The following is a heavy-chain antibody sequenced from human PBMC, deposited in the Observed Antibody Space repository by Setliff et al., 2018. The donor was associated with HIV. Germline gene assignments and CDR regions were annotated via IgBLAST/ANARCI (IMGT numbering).Heavy chain of an antibody. CDR3: ARSRAAGFDY. D-gene: IGHD6-13*01. Sequence: ETLSLSCAASGFTFSSYSMNWVRQAPGKGLEWVSYISSSSSTIYYADSVKGRFTISRDNAKNSLYLQTNSLRAEDTAVYYCARSRAAGFDYWGQGTLVTVSS. J-gene: IGHJ4*02. CDR1: GFTFSSYS. V-gene: IGHV3-48*01. CDR2: ISSSSSTI.